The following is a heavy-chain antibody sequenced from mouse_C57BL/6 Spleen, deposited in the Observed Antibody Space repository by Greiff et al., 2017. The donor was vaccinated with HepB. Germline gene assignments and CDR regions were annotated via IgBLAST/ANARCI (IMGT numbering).Heavy chain of an antibody. CDR2: IYPGDGDT. CDR1: GYAFSSSW. D-gene: IGHD1-1*02. V-gene: IGHV1-82*01. J-gene: IGHJ4*01. CDR3: TSRDYDYYAMDD. Sequence: VQLQQSGPELVKPGASVKISCKASGYAFSSSWMNWVKQRPGKGLEWIGRIYPGDGDTSYNGKFKGKATLTADKSSSTAYMQLSSLTSEDSAVYFCTSRDYDYYAMDDWGQGTSVTVSS.